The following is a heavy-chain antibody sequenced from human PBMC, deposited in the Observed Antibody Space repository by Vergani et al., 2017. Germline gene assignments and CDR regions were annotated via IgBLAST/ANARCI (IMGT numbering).Heavy chain of an antibody. CDR2: ISFDGSNK. V-gene: IGHV3-30*03. J-gene: IGHJ6*03. D-gene: IGHD5-24*01. CDR1: GFTFSSYG. CDR3: ARDGRRSDFMDV. Sequence: VQLVESGGGLVKPGGSLRLSCAASGFTFSSYGMHWVRQAPGKGLEWVAVISFDGSNKYYADSVKGRFTISRDNSKNTLYLQMNSLRAEDTAVYYCARDGRRSDFMDVWGKGTTVTVSS.